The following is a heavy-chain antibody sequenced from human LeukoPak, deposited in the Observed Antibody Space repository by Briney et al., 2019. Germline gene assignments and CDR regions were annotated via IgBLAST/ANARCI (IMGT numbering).Heavy chain of an antibody. D-gene: IGHD4-23*01. CDR2: INPSGGST. CDR3: ARDNSVEDTAWWFDP. CDR1: GYTFTSYY. V-gene: IGHV1-46*01. J-gene: IGHJ5*02. Sequence: ASVKVSCKASGYTFTSYYMHWVRQAPGQGLEWMGIINPSGGSTSYAQKFQGRVTMTRDMSTSTDYMELSCLRSEDTAVYYCARDNSVEDTAWWFDPWGQGTLVTVSS.